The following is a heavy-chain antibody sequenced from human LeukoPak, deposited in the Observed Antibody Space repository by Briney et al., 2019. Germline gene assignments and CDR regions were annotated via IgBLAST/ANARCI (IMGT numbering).Heavy chain of an antibody. J-gene: IGHJ4*02. V-gene: IGHV3-48*02. CDR2: ISSTSTT. CDR1: GFTFGSYT. CDR3: ARDLLTTVTTGY. Sequence: GGSLRLSCAVSGFTFGSYTMNWVRQAPGKGLEWVSHISSTSTTYYADSVKGRFTTSRDNAKNLLYLQMNSLRDEDTAVYYCARDLLTTVTTGYWGQGTLVTVSS. D-gene: IGHD4-17*01.